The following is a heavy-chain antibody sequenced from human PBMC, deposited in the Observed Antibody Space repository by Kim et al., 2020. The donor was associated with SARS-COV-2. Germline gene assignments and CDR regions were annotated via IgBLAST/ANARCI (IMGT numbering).Heavy chain of an antibody. CDR2: IYYSGST. J-gene: IGHJ5*02. D-gene: IGHD3-10*01. V-gene: IGHV4-39*01. Sequence: SETLSLTCTVSGGSISSSSYYWGWIRQPPGKGLEWIGSIYYSGSTYYNPSLKSRVTISVDTSKNQFSLKLSSVPAADTAVYYCPITESITMVREVPAAWFHPWGQGTQVTDSS. CDR1: GGSISSSSYY. CDR3: PITESITMVREVPAAWFHP.